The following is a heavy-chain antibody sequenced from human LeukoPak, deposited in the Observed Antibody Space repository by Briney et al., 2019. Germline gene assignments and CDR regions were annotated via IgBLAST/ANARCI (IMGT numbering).Heavy chain of an antibody. D-gene: IGHD6-13*01. J-gene: IGHJ4*02. CDR3: AKDLRVAAAGRPDY. Sequence: GGSLRLSCAASGFTFAMSWVRQAPGKGLEWVSAISGSGGSTYYADSAKGRFTISRDNSKNTLYLQMNSLRAEDTAVYYCAKDLRVAAAGRPDYWGQGTLVTVSS. CDR1: GFTFA. CDR2: ISGSGGST. V-gene: IGHV3-23*01.